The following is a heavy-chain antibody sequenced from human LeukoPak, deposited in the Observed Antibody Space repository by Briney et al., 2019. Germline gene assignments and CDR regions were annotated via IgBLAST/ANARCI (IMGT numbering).Heavy chain of an antibody. CDR1: GYTFTSYG. CDR2: ISAYNGNT. D-gene: IGHD3-10*01. V-gene: IGHV1-18*01. CDR3: ARDWTLLWFGELLGGAFDI. Sequence: ASVKVSCKASGYTFTSYGISWVRQAPGQGLEWMGWISAYNGNTNYAQKLQGRVTMTTDTSTSTAYMELRSLRSDDTAVYYCARDWTLLWFGELLGGAFDIWGQGTMVTVSS. J-gene: IGHJ3*02.